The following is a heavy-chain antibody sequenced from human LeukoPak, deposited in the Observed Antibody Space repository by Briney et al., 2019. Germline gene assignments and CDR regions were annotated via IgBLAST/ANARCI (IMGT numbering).Heavy chain of an antibody. CDR1: GFTFSSYA. V-gene: IGHV3-23*01. CDR2: ISGSGGST. CDR3: AKDYEVPAELYYYYGMDV. J-gene: IGHJ6*02. Sequence: GSLRLSCAASGFTFSSYAMSWVRQAPGKGLAWASAISGSGGSTYYADSVKGRFTISRDNSKNTLYLQMNSLRAEDTAVYYCAKDYEVPAELYYYYGMDVWGQGTTVTVSS. D-gene: IGHD2-2*01.